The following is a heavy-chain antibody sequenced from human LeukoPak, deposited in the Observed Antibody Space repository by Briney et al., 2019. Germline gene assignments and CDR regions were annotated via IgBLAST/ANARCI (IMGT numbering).Heavy chain of an antibody. J-gene: IGHJ4*02. Sequence: QPGGSLRLSCAASGFNLRVYNMNWVRQAPGKGLEWIAYIRSDSSDIFYADSVKGRFTISRDNAKNSLYLQMKSLRADDTAIYYCAKGNIFDSWGQGILVTVSS. CDR1: GFNLRVYN. D-gene: IGHD2/OR15-2a*01. CDR2: IRSDSSDI. CDR3: AKGNIFDS. V-gene: IGHV3-48*01.